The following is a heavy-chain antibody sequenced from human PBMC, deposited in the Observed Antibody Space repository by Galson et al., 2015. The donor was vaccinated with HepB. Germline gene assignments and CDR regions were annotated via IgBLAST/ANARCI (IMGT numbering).Heavy chain of an antibody. CDR3: ARTSITMVRGVIGYYYYYGMDV. CDR2: INHSGST. D-gene: IGHD3-10*01. V-gene: IGHV4-34*01. CDR1: GGSFSGYY. J-gene: IGHJ6*02. Sequence: ATLSLTCAVYGGSFSGYYWRWLRPPPGKGLEWIGEINHSGSTNYNPSLKSRVAISVDTSKNQFSLKLSSVTAADTAVYYCARTSITMVRGVIGYYYYYGMDVWGQGTTVTVSS.